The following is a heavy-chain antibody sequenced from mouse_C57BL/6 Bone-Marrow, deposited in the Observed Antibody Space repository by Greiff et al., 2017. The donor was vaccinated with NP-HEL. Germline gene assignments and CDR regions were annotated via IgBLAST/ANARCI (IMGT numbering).Heavy chain of an antibody. D-gene: IGHD2-4*01. CDR1: GYTFTGYW. J-gene: IGHJ2*01. CDR2: ILPGSGST. CDR3: ARLDDYDEYYFDY. Sequence: QVQLQQSGAELMKPGASVKLSCKATGYTFTGYWIEWVKQRPGHGLEWIGEILPGSGSTTYNEKFKGKATFTADTFSNTAYMQLSSLTTEDSAIYYCARLDDYDEYYFDYWGQGTTLTVSS. V-gene: IGHV1-9*01.